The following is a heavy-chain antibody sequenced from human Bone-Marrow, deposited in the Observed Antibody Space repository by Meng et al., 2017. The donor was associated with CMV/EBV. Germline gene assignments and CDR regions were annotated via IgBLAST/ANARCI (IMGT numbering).Heavy chain of an antibody. Sequence: SCKASGFSFPFFTLHWVRQAPGQRLEWLGWINTAYGNSHYSQNFQGRVIITRDTSTTTAYMEMSSLRSEDTAVYYCAGDRGNRFDYWGQGSLVTVSS. CDR2: INTAYGNS. CDR3: AGDRGNRFDY. J-gene: IGHJ4*02. V-gene: IGHV1-3*04. CDR1: GFSFPFFT. D-gene: IGHD3-10*01.